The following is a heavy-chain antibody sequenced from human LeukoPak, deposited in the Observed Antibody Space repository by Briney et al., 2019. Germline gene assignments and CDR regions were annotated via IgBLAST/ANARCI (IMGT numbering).Heavy chain of an antibody. D-gene: IGHD5-24*01. CDR2: IRGSGGST. J-gene: IGHJ4*02. V-gene: IGHV3-23*01. Sequence: GGSLRLSCAASGFTFSSYAMSWVRQAPGKGLEWVSAIRGSGGSTYYADSVKGRFTISRDNSKNTLYLQMNSLRAEDTAVYYCAKDHDGYNYGYWGQGTLVTVSS. CDR1: GFTFSSYA. CDR3: AKDHDGYNYGY.